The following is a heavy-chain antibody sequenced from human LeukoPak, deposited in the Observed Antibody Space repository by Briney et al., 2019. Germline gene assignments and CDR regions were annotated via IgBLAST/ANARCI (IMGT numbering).Heavy chain of an antibody. CDR1: GGSISSGTYY. CDR3: ARDIASVWELPLDAFDI. Sequence: SETLSLTXTVSGGSISSGTYYWSWIRQPAGQGLEWIGRIYTSGSTNYNPSLKSRVTMSVDTSKNQFSLKLSSVTAADTAVYYCARDIASVWELPLDAFDIWGQGTMVTVSS. J-gene: IGHJ3*02. CDR2: IYTSGST. V-gene: IGHV4-61*02. D-gene: IGHD1-26*01.